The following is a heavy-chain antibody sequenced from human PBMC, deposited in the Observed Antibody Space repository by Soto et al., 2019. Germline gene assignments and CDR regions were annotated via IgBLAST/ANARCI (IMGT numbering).Heavy chain of an antibody. J-gene: IGHJ3*02. CDR1: GYSFTSYW. V-gene: IGHV5-51*01. CDR3: ARFYYDSSGYYWDDAFDI. CDR2: IYPGDSDT. D-gene: IGHD3-22*01. Sequence: GESLKISCKGSGYSFTSYWIGWVRQMPGKGLEWMGIIYPGDSDTRYSLSFQGQVTISADKSISTAYLQWSSLKASDTAMYYCARFYYDSSGYYWDDAFDIWGQGTMVTVSS.